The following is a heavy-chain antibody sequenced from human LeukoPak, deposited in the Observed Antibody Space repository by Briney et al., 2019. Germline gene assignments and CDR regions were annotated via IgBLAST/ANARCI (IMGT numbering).Heavy chain of an antibody. V-gene: IGHV4-59*01. CDR1: GGSISSYY. J-gene: IGHJ3*02. CDR2: IYYSGST. Sequence: PSETLSLTCTVSGGSISSYYWSWNRQPPGKGLEWIGYIYYSGSTNYNPSLKSRVTISVDTSKNQFSLKLSSVTAADTAVYYCARAPDIVVVPAAERYYYDSSGDVGAFDIWGQGTMVTVSS. CDR3: ARAPDIVVVPAAERYYYDSSGDVGAFDI. D-gene: IGHD3-22*01.